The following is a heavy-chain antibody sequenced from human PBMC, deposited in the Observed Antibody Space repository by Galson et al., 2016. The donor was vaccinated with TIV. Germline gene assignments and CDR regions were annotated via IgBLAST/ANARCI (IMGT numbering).Heavy chain of an antibody. Sequence: TLSLTCDVSDDLFSIGGFSWSWIRQPPGKGLEWIGNIYDSGTTYHNPSLKSRVTISVVRSKNQFSLKLSSVTAADTAVYYCARASVLRFFDRVGMDVWGQGTTVTVSS. CDR3: ARASVLRFFDRVGMDV. D-gene: IGHD3-3*01. CDR2: IYDSGTT. CDR1: DDLFSIGGFS. J-gene: IGHJ6*02. V-gene: IGHV4-30-2*01.